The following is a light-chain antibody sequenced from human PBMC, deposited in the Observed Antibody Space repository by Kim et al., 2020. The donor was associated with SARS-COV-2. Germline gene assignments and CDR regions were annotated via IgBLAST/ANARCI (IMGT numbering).Light chain of an antibody. CDR1: SSDIGGHEY. CDR3: SSYRTGSTPVV. V-gene: IGLV2-14*03. Sequence: QSITIPCTGTSSDIGGHEYVSWYQHHPGRAPKFMIYDVTKRPSGVSNRFSASKSGNTASLTISGLQAEDEADYYCSSYRTGSTPVVFGGGTKVTVL. CDR2: DVT. J-gene: IGLJ2*01.